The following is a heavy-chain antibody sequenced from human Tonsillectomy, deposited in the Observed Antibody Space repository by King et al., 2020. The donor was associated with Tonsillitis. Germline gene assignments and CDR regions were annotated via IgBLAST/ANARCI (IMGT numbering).Heavy chain of an antibody. J-gene: IGHJ4*02. V-gene: IGHV1-2*04. CDR1: GYTFTDYY. Sequence: VQLVESGAEVKKPGASVKVSCKASGYTFTDYYMHWVRQAPGQGLEWMGWVNPNNGGTNYAQKFQGWVTMTRDTSISTAYMELSGLKSDDTAIYYCVTDPFDYWGQGTLVTVSS. CDR2: VNPNNGGT. CDR3: VTDPFDY.